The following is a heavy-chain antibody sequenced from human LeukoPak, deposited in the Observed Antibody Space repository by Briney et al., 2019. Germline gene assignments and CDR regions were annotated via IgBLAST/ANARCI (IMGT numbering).Heavy chain of an antibody. J-gene: IGHJ3*02. D-gene: IGHD5-12*01. Sequence: GGSLRLSCAASGFTFSSYSMNWVRRAPGKGLEWVSSISSSSSYIYYADSVKGRFTVSRDNAKNSLYLQMNSLRAEDTAVYYCARVMGLRGFDAFDIWGQGTMVTVSS. CDR3: ARVMGLRGFDAFDI. V-gene: IGHV3-21*01. CDR2: ISSSSSYI. CDR1: GFTFSSYS.